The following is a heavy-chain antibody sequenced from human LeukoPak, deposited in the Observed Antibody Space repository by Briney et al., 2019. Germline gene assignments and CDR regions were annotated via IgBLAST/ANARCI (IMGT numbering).Heavy chain of an antibody. CDR1: GFTFSDFW. V-gene: IGHV3-7*01. CDR2: MSQDESEK. CDR3: ARESRPEGRLIDIDL. J-gene: IGHJ5*02. Sequence: GGSQRLSCAASGFTFSDFWMSWVRQAPGKGLEWVADMSQDESEKYYVDSMRGRFTISRDNAENSLYLQMNSLRAEDTALYYCARESRPEGRLIDIDLWGQGTLVTVSS. D-gene: IGHD2-15*01.